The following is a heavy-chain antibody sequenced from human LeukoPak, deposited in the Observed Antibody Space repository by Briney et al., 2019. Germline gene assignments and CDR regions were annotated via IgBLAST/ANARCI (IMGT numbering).Heavy chain of an antibody. CDR2: IYPKSGGT. CDR1: GYTFTGYY. V-gene: IGHV1-2*02. D-gene: IGHD5-12*01. Sequence: GSVKVSCKASGYTFTGYYMQWMRQAPGQGLEWMGWIYPKSGGTNYAQKIQSRVTMTRDTSITTAFMELNILKSDDTAVYYCVRDGYSGGAFDIWGQGTMVTVSS. J-gene: IGHJ3*02. CDR3: VRDGYSGGAFDI.